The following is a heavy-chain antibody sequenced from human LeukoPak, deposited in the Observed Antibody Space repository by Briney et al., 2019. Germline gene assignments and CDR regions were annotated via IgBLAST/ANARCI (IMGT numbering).Heavy chain of an antibody. CDR3: VRDSGFFES. J-gene: IGHJ4*02. Sequence: GGSLRLSCAASGFTFDDYAMHWVRQAPGKGLEWVSGISWNSGSIGYADSVKGRFTISRDNAKNSMYLQMNSLRAEDTAVYYCVRDSGFFESWGQGSLVTVSS. CDR1: GFTFDDYA. D-gene: IGHD3-10*01. V-gene: IGHV3-9*01. CDR2: ISWNSGSI.